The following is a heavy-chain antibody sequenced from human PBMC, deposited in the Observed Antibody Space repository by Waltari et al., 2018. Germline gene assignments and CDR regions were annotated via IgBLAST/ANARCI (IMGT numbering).Heavy chain of an antibody. V-gene: IGHV5-51*01. J-gene: IGHJ3*02. D-gene: IGHD3-22*01. CDR3: ARLDDSSGLWIGDAFDI. CDR2: IYPGDSDT. CDR1: GYSFTSYW. Sequence: EVQLVQSGAEVKKPGESLKISCKGSGYSFTSYWIGWVRQMPGKGLEWMGIIYPGDSDTRYSPSFQGQVTISADKSISTAYLQWSSLKASDTAMYYCARLDDSSGLWIGDAFDIWGQGTMVTVSS.